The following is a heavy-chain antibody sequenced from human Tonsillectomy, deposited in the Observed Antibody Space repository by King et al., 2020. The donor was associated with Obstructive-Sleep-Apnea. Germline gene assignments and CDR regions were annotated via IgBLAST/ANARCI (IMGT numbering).Heavy chain of an antibody. Sequence: VQLVESGGGLVKPGGSLRLSCAASGVTFSSYSMNWVRQAPGKGLEWVSSISSSGSYIYYSDSLKGRFTISSENATNSLYLQMNSLRAEDTAVYYCARGSATMAGAFDIWGQGTMVTVSS. J-gene: IGHJ3*02. V-gene: IGHV3-21*01. CDR1: GVTFSSYS. CDR3: ARGSATMAGAFDI. CDR2: ISSSGSYI. D-gene: IGHD5-12*01.